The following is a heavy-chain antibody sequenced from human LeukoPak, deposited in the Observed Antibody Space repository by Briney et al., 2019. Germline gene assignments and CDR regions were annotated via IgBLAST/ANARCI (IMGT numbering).Heavy chain of an antibody. D-gene: IGHD3-22*01. Sequence: ASVKVSCKASGYTFTSYGISWVRQAPGQGLEWMGWISAYNGNTNYAQKLHGRVTMTTGTSTSTAYMELRSLRSDDTAVYYCARVGISAPKTYYYDSSGSNWFDPWGQGTLVTVSS. CDR3: ARVGISAPKTYYYDSSGSNWFDP. V-gene: IGHV1-18*01. CDR1: GYTFTSYG. CDR2: ISAYNGNT. J-gene: IGHJ5*02.